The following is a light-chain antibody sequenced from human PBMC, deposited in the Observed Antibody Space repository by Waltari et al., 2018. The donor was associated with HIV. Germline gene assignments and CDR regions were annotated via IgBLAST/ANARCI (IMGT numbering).Light chain of an antibody. J-gene: IGKJ4*02. CDR3: QPYADWLVT. CDR2: GAS. CDR1: KTVTID. Sequence: EFVLTPSPATLSVSPGEVATLSCRASKTVTIDVDWYQQKPGQAPRLLFYGASTRATGIPTRFRGRASETDFYLTIMWLQSEDHAVYYCQPYADWLVTLGGGTKVE. V-gene: IGKV3D-15*01.